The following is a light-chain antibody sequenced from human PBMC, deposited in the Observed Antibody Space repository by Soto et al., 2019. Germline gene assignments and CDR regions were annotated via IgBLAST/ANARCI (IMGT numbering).Light chain of an antibody. V-gene: IGLV2-14*01. Sequence: QSALTQPASVSASPGQSITISCTGTSSDVGGYNYVSWYQQHPGKAPKLMIYDVSNRPSGVSDRFSGSKSGNTASLTISALLAALAPHYSRPTSPSCTHPVLGTGT. CDR1: SSDVGGYNY. J-gene: IGLJ1*01. CDR2: DVS. CDR3: PTSPSCTHPV.